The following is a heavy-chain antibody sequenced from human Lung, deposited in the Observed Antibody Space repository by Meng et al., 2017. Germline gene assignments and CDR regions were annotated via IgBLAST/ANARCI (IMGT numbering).Heavy chain of an antibody. CDR2: INHSGST. J-gene: IGHJ4*02. Sequence: QVQLVQWVAGLLNYPGTLALTCVVSCGSFSNSFLSWIRHAQGKGLEWIGEINHSGSTNYNPSLESRATISVDTSQNNLSLKLSSVTAADSAVYYCARGPTTMAHDFDYWGQGTLVTVSS. D-gene: IGHD4-11*01. CDR1: CGSFSNSF. V-gene: IGHV4-34*01. CDR3: ARGPTTMAHDFDY.